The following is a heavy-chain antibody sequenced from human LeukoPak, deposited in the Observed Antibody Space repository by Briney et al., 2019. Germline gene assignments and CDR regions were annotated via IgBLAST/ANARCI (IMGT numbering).Heavy chain of an antibody. CDR1: GFTFSSYA. CDR3: AKVKWGAGYNWFDP. V-gene: IGHV3-23*01. CDR2: ISGSGGST. D-gene: IGHD7-27*01. Sequence: GGSLRLSCAASGFTFSSYAMSWVRQAPGKGPEWVSAISGSGGSTYYADSVKGRFTISRDNSKNTPYLQMNSLRAEDTAVYYCAKVKWGAGYNWFDPWGQGTLVTVSS. J-gene: IGHJ5*02.